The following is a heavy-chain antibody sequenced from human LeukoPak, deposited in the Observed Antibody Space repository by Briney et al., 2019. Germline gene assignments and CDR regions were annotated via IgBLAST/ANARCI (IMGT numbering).Heavy chain of an antibody. Sequence: PGGSLRLSCAASGFTFSSYSMNWVRQAPGKGLEYVSAISSNEDTTYYANSVKGRFTISRDNSKNTLYLHMGSLRVEDMAVYYCARSDGDWGQGTLVTVSS. CDR3: ARSDGD. CDR1: GFTFSSYS. CDR2: ISSNEDTT. J-gene: IGHJ4*02. D-gene: IGHD5-24*01. V-gene: IGHV3-64*01.